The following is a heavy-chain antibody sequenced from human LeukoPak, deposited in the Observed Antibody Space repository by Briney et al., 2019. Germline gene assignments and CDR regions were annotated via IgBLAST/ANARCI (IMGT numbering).Heavy chain of an antibody. CDR1: GFTFSSYA. J-gene: IGHJ4*02. CDR2: ISYDGSNK. D-gene: IGHD6-19*01. V-gene: IGHV3-30*04. Sequence: PGGSLRLSCAASGFTFSSYAMHWVRQAPGKGLEWVAVISYDGSNKYYADSVKGRFTISRDNSKNTLYLQMNSLRAEDTAVYYCARVFYSSGWYGNFDYWGQGTRVTVSS. CDR3: ARVFYSSGWYGNFDY.